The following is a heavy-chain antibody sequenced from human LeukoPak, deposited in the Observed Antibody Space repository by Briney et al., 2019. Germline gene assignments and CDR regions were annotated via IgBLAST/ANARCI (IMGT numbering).Heavy chain of an antibody. D-gene: IGHD3-3*01. CDR2: ISGSGGST. CDR3: AKDDSLLERLSRFLFRY. CDR1: GFTFSSYA. Sequence: GGSLRLSCAASGFTFSSYAMSWVRQAPGKGLEWVSAISGSGGSTYYADSVKGRFTISRDNSKNTLYLQMNSLRAEDTAVYYCAKDDSLLERLSRFLFRYWGQGTLVTVSS. V-gene: IGHV3-23*01. J-gene: IGHJ4*02.